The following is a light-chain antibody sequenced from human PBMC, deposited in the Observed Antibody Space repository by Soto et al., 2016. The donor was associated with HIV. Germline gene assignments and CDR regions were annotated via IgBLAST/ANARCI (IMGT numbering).Light chain of an antibody. CDR3: QVWDNISGHTYV. V-gene: IGLV3-21*02. CDR2: DDS. Sequence: SYELTQPPSVSVASGETATITCGGDNIGTKAVHWYQQRPGQAPVLVLFDDSDRPSGIPERFSASKSQNTATLTIRRVEAGDEADFYCQVWDNISGHTYVFGTRTKVTVL. CDR1: NIGTKA. J-gene: IGLJ1*01.